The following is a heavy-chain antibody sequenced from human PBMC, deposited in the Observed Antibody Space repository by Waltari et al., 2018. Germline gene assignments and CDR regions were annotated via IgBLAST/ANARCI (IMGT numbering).Heavy chain of an antibody. V-gene: IGHV4-61*02. CDR1: GVSISSGTYY. CDR3: VRDWGGDDSGSV. Sequence: QVQLQESGPRLVKPSQTLSLTCTVSGVSISSGTYYWSWIRQSAGRGLEWIGRIYSSGTTKYNPCRKSRVSISIDRSKNQFFVRLTSATAADSAIYYCVRDWGGDDSGSVWGRGAPVTVSS. CDR2: IYSSGTT. J-gene: IGHJ4*02. D-gene: IGHD3-10*01.